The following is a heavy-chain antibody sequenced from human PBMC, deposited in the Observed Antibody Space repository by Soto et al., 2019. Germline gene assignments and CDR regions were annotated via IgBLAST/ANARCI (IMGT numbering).Heavy chain of an antibody. CDR1: GFTFSNYA. D-gene: IGHD2-21*02. CDR2: INAGNGDR. J-gene: IGHJ6*02. V-gene: IGHV1-3*01. Sequence: ASVKVSCKASGFTFSNYAIQWVRQAPGQSLEWMGWINAGNGDRRYSQKFQGRVTITRDTSASLVYMELSDLRSEDTAVYYCARAAYGGNSFLNYYYGMDSWGQANTVTVSS. CDR3: ARAAYGGNSFLNYYYGMDS.